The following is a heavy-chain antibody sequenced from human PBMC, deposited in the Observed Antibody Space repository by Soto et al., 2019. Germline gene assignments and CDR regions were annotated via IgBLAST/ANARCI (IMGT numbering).Heavy chain of an antibody. Sequence: SVKVSCKASVGTFSSYAISWVRQAPGQGLEWMGGIIPIFGTANYAQKFQGRVTITADESTSTAYMELSSLRSEDTAVYYCARDRFEDNWNDVYFDYWGQGTLVTVSS. J-gene: IGHJ4*02. D-gene: IGHD1-20*01. V-gene: IGHV1-69*13. CDR3: ARDRFEDNWNDVYFDY. CDR1: VGTFSSYA. CDR2: IIPIFGTA.